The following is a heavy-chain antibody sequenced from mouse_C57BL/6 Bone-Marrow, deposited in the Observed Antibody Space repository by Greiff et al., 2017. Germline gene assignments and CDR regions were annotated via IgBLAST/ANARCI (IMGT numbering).Heavy chain of an antibody. D-gene: IGHD1-1*01. V-gene: IGHV1-26*01. J-gene: IGHJ4*01. CDR2: INPNNGGT. CDR3: ARFHYGSSHYYAMDY. Sequence: VQLKESGPELVKPGALVKISCKASGYTFTDYYMNWVKQSHGKSLEWIGDINPNNGGTSYNQKFKGKATLTVDKSSSTAYMELRSLTSEDSAVYYCARFHYGSSHYYAMDYWGQGTSVTVSS. CDR1: GYTFTDYY.